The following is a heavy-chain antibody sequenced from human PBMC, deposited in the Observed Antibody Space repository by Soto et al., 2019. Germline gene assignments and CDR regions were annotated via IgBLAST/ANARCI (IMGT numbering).Heavy chain of an antibody. CDR2: INHGGST. J-gene: IGHJ4*02. CDR1: GGSFSAYY. Sequence: KSSETLSLTCTVYGGSFSAYYWSWVRQPPGKGLEWIGEINHGGSTNYISSLKSRVTLSADTSKNQFSLKLTSVTAADTAVYYCATYSSGPFDYWGQGTLVTVSS. V-gene: IGHV4-34*01. D-gene: IGHD6-19*01. CDR3: ATYSSGPFDY.